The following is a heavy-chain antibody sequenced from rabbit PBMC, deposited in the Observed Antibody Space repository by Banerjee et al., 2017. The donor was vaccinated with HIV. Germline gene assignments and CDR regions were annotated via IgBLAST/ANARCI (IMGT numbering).Heavy chain of an antibody. V-gene: IGHV1S45*01. CDR3: ASGGVGSTGYTYAFDP. CDR1: GFSFSGGYW. J-gene: IGHJ2*01. CDR2: INTSSGNT. D-gene: IGHD1-1*01. Sequence: QQQLVESGGGLVKPGASLTLTCKASGFSFSGGYWMCWVRQAPGKGLEWIACINTSSGNTVYATWAKGRFTISRTSSTTVALQMTSLTAADTATYFCASGGVGSTGYTYAFDPWGPGTLVTVS.